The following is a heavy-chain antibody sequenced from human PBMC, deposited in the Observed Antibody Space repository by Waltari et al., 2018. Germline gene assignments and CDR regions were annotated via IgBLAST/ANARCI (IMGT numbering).Heavy chain of an antibody. CDR3: VRDCYSGNDFHNSHYYCMDV. CDR1: GFTFGRAW. Sequence: EVPLVESGGVSVQPGGSLRLSCAGSGFTFGRAWKPRVRQAPGTGLVWVTRMKGEGRMTSYADSMKGRYTISRDNAKNTLYLQRNSLRAEDTAVYYCVRDCYSGNDFHNSHYYCMDVWGRGTTVTVSS. V-gene: IGHV3-74*01. J-gene: IGHJ6*02. D-gene: IGHD5-12*01. CDR2: MKGEGRMT.